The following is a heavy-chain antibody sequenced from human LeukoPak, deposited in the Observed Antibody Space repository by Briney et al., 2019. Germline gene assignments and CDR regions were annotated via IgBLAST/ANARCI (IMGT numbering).Heavy chain of an antibody. CDR1: GGSITSLY. D-gene: IGHD3-22*01. V-gene: IGHV4-59*11. J-gene: IGHJ4*02. Sequence: PSETLSLTCTVSGGSITSLYWSWLRKSPGKGLEWIGYVHHSGSTNYNPSLKSRVTISIDTSKNQFSLKLSPVTAADTAVYYCARGYYDNSGYSNPFDYWGQGTLVTVSS. CDR3: ARGYYDNSGYSNPFDY. CDR2: VHHSGST.